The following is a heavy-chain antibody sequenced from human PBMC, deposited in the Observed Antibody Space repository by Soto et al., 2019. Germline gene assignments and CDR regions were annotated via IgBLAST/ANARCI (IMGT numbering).Heavy chain of an antibody. CDR1: GFTFSSCT. D-gene: IGHD2-15*01. J-gene: IGHJ6*02. CDR3: SGCSGGACHQNYGMDV. Sequence: EVHLVESGGGLVKPGGSLRLSCAVSGFTFSSCTMNWVRQAPGKGLEWVASISPSTSNIYYADSEKGRFTISRDNAKNSLFLQMNSLRSEDTAVYYCSGCSGGACHQNYGMDVWGQGTTVTVSS. CDR2: ISPSTSNI. V-gene: IGHV3-21*01.